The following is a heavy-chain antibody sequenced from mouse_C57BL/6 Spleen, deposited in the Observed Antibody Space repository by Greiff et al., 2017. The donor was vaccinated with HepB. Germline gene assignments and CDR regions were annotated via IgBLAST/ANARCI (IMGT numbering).Heavy chain of an antibody. V-gene: IGHV1-80*01. CDR2: IYPGDGDT. J-gene: IGHJ4*01. D-gene: IGHD1-1*01. CDR3: ARSGYYGSSYYAMDY. CDR1: GYAFSSYW. Sequence: VQLQQSGAELVKPGASVKISCKASGYAFSSYWMNWVKQRPGKGLEWIGQIYPGDGDTNYNGKFKGKATLTADKSSSTAYMQLSSLTSEDSAVYFCARSGYYGSSYYAMDYWGQGTSVTVSS.